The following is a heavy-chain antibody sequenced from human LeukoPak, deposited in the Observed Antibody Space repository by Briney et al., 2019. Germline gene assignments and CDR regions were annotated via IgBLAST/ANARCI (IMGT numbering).Heavy chain of an antibody. CDR2: INHSGST. CDR1: GGSISSGYYY. J-gene: IGHJ5*02. CDR3: ARRSPSSDIVVVPAAIRSTNWFDP. Sequence: SETLSLTCTVSGGSISSGYYYWSWIRQPPGKGLEWIGEINHSGSTNYNPSLKSRVTISVDTSKNQFSLKLSSVTAADTAVYYCARRSPSSDIVVVPAAIRSTNWFDPWGQGTLVTVSS. D-gene: IGHD2-2*02. V-gene: IGHV4-39*07.